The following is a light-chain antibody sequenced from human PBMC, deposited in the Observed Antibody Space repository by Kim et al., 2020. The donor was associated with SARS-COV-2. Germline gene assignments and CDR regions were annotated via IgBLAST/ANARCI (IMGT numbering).Light chain of an antibody. J-gene: IGKJ4*01. CDR2: AAS. V-gene: IGKV1-39*01. CDR3: QQSYTPQLT. CDR1: QSIAGY. Sequence: DIQMTQSPSSLSASVGDRVTITCRASQSIAGYVNWYQLKPGKAPSLLIFAASSLEGGVPSRFSGSGSGTDFTLSISSLQPEDFATYSCQQSYTPQLTFGGGTKVDIK.